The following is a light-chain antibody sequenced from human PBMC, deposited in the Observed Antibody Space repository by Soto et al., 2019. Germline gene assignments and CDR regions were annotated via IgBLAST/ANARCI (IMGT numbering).Light chain of an antibody. CDR2: DAS. CDR3: QQFGNLPLT. CDR1: QDISKY. V-gene: IGKV1-33*01. J-gene: IGKJ4*01. Sequence: DIQMTQSPSSLSASVGDRVTISCQASQDISKYLNWYQQKPGKAPKLLIYDASNLERGVPSRFSGRGSGTDFTFTISSLQPEDIATYYCQQFGNLPLTFGGGTKVDIK.